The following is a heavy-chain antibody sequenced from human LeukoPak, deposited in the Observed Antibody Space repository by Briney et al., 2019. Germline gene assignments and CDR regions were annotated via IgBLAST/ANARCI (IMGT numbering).Heavy chain of an antibody. CDR2: IYHSGSA. J-gene: IGHJ4*01. V-gene: IGHV4-4*02. D-gene: IGHD3-16*01. CDR3: ARVGEIWSNGGFFDS. CDR1: GGSISSSNW. Sequence: PSGTLSLTCAVSGGSISSSNWWSWVRQPPGKGLEWIGEIYHSGSANYNPSLKSRVTMSVDKSKKQFSLNLSSVTAADTAVYYCARVGEIWSNGGFFDSWGQGTLVTVSS.